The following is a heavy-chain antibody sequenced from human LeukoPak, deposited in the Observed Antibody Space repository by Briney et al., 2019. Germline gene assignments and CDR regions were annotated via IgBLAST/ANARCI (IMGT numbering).Heavy chain of an antibody. CDR1: GYTFTGYY. J-gene: IGHJ3*02. V-gene: IGHV1-2*02. CDR2: INPNSGGT. CDR3: ARAARRYDAFDI. Sequence: GASVKVSFKASGYTFTGYYMHWVRQAPGQGLEWMGWINPNSGGTNYAQKFQGRVTMTRDTSISTAYMELSRLRSDDPAVYYCARAARRYDAFDIWGQRTMVTVSS.